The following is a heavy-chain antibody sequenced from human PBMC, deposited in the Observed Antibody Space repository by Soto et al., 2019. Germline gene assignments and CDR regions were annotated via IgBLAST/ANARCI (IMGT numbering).Heavy chain of an antibody. Sequence: ASVKVSCKASGYTFTRYTMNWVRQAPGQRLDWMGWINPDNGNTKSSQKFQDRVIITRDTSASTAYMDLSSLRSEDTAVYYCARGIATGQLDPWGQGTPVTVSS. CDR3: ARGIATGQLDP. D-gene: IGHD2-15*01. CDR1: GYTFTRYT. CDR2: INPDNGNT. J-gene: IGHJ5*02. V-gene: IGHV1-3*01.